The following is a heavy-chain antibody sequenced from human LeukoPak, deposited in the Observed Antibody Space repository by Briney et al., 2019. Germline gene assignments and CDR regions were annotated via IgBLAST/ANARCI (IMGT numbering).Heavy chain of an antibody. CDR1: GFTFSSYG. CDR3: AKGRYYFDY. V-gene: IGHV3-23*01. Sequence: QPGRSLKLSCAASGFTFSSYGMHWVRQAPGKGLEWVSAISGSGGSTYYADSVKGRFTISRDNSKNTLYLQMNSLRAEDTAVYYCAKGRYYFDYWGQGTLVTVSS. CDR2: ISGSGGST. J-gene: IGHJ4*02.